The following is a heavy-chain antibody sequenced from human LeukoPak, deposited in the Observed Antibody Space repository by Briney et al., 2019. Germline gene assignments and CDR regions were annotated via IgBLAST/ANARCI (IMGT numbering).Heavy chain of an antibody. CDR3: AKAEHYYDSSGYYSNWFDP. V-gene: IGHV3-23*01. CDR2: ISGSGGST. J-gene: IGHJ5*02. CDR1: GFTFSSYA. Sequence: GGSLRLSCAASGFTFSSYAMSWVRQAPGKGLEWVSAISGSGGSTYYADSVKGRFTISRDNSKNTLYLQMNSLRAEDTAVYYCAKAEHYYDSSGYYSNWFDPWGQGTLVTVSS. D-gene: IGHD3-22*01.